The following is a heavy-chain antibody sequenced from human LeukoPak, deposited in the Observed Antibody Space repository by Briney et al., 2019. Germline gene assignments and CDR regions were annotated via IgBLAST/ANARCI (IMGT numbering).Heavy chain of an antibody. CDR2: TYYRSTWYN. J-gene: IGHJ5*02. Sequence: QTLSLTCAISGDSVSSNSVTWNWIRQSPSRGLEWLGRTYYRSTWYNDYAVSVRGRITVNPDTSKNQFSLHLNSVTPEDTAVYYCARRLTQYDCFDPWGQGILVTVPS. CDR3: ARRLTQYDCFDP. D-gene: IGHD2-2*01. V-gene: IGHV6-1*01. CDR1: GDSVSSNSVT.